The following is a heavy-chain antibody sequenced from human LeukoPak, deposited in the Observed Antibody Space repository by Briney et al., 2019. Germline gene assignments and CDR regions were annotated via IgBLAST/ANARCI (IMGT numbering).Heavy chain of an antibody. V-gene: IGHV3-23*01. D-gene: IGHD3-22*01. J-gene: IGHJ4*02. CDR3: AKGLYYYDSSGYYYFDY. CDR2: ISGSGGST. CDR1: GFTFSSYA. Sequence: PGGSLRLSCAASGFTFSSYAMSWVRQAPGKGLEWVSAISGSGGSTYYADSMKGRFTISRDNSKNTLYLQMNSLRAEDTAVYYCAKGLYYYDSSGYYYFDYWGQGTLVTVSS.